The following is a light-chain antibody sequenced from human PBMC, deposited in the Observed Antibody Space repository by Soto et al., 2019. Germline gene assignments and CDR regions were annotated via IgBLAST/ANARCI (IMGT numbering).Light chain of an antibody. CDR2: GAF. V-gene: IGKV3-15*01. CDR1: QSVSSN. CDR3: QQYKNWPPLT. J-gene: IGKJ4*01. Sequence: EIVMTQSPATLSVSPGERATLSCRASQSVSSNLAWYQQKPGQAPRLLIYGAFTRATGIPARFSGSGSATEFTLTISSLQSEDFAVYYCQQYKNWPPLTFGGGTKVEIK.